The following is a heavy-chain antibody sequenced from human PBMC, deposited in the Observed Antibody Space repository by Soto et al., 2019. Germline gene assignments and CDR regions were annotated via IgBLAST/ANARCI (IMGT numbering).Heavy chain of an antibody. CDR1: GYSFTSYW. Sequence: GESLKISCKGSGYSFTSYWIGWVRQMPGRGLEWMGIIYPGDSDTRYSPSFQGQVTISADKSISTAYLQWSSLKASDTAMYYCARTTTTIFNLFDYWGQGTLVTVSS. CDR3: ARTTTTIFNLFDY. CDR2: IYPGDSDT. V-gene: IGHV5-51*01. D-gene: IGHD3-3*01. J-gene: IGHJ4*02.